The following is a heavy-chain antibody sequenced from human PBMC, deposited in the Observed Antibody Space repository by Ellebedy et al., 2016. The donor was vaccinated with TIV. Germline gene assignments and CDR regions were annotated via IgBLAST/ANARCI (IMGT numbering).Heavy chain of an antibody. CDR3: TRGAETVTRHFDY. V-gene: IGHV3-21*01. CDR2: ISYNSYSI. D-gene: IGHD4-17*01. CDR1: GSTFDTYS. Sequence: GESLKISCAASGSTFDTYSMNWVRQAPGKGLEWVSSISYNSYSIFYADSLKGRFTVSRDNAKNSLYLQMNSLRDEDTAVYYCTRGAETVTRHFDYWGQGTLVTVSA. J-gene: IGHJ4*02.